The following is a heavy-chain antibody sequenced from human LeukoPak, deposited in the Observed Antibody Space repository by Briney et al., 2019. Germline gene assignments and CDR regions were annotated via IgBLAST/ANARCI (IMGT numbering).Heavy chain of an antibody. CDR3: AKEAGRWELE. Sequence: PGGSLRLSCSASGFTFSSYGIHWVRQAPGKGLEWVAVISNDGSNQYYADSVKGRFTTSRDNSKITLYLQMNSLRAEDTAVYYCAKEAGRWELEWGQGTLVTVSS. D-gene: IGHD1-26*01. J-gene: IGHJ4*02. CDR1: GFTFSSYG. V-gene: IGHV3-30*18. CDR2: ISNDGSNQ.